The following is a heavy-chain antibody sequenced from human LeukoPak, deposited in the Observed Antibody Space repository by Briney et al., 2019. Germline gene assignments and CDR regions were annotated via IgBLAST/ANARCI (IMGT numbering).Heavy chain of an antibody. CDR3: ARLAGDWYFDL. CDR2: IHHVDSDT. CDR1: GYSFTSYW. J-gene: IGHJ2*01. V-gene: IGHV5-51*01. Sequence: GEYPKISCKGSGYSFTSYWIGWVSQMPGKGLEWMGIIHHVDSDTNYNPSFQGQVTISADKSISTAYVQWSSLKASDTAMYYCARLAGDWYFDLWGRGTLVTV. D-gene: IGHD7-27*01.